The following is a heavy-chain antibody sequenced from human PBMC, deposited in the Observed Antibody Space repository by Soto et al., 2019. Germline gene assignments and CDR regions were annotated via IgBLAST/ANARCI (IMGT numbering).Heavy chain of an antibody. CDR3: ATLPTSCPMGSCDAFDI. CDR1: GYTLTELS. CDR2: FDPEDGET. Sequence: ASVKVSCKVSGYTLTELSMHWVRQAPGKGLEWMGGFDPEDGETIYAQKFQGRVTMTEDTSTDTAYMELSSLRSEDTAVYYCATLPTSCPMGSCDAFDIWGQGTMVTVSS. D-gene: IGHD2-2*01. V-gene: IGHV1-24*01. J-gene: IGHJ3*02.